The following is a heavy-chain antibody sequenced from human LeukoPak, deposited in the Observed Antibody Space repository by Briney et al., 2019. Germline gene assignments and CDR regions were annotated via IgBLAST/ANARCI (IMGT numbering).Heavy chain of an antibody. CDR1: GYTFSDYG. CDR2: ISVHSGKT. D-gene: IGHD6-13*01. CDR3: ARDATRFGSTWYYDY. Sequence: SVKVSCKASGYTFSDYGITWVRQAPGHGLEWMGWISVHSGKTDYAQKLQGRVTMTTDTSTSTAYMDLRSLRSDDTAVYYCARDATRFGSTWYYDYWGQGTLVTVS. V-gene: IGHV1-18*01. J-gene: IGHJ4*02.